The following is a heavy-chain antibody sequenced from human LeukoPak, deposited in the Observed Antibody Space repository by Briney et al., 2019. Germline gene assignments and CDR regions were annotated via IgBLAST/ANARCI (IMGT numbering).Heavy chain of an antibody. V-gene: IGHV4-59*01. Sequence: KPSETLSLTCTVSGGSISSYYWSWIRQPPGKGLEWIGYIYYSGSTNYNPSLKSRVTISVDTSKNQFSLKLSSVTAADTAVYCCARARTTMVRGVSAGWFDPWGQGTLVTVSS. D-gene: IGHD3-10*01. CDR2: IYYSGST. J-gene: IGHJ5*02. CDR1: GGSISSYY. CDR3: ARARTTMVRGVSAGWFDP.